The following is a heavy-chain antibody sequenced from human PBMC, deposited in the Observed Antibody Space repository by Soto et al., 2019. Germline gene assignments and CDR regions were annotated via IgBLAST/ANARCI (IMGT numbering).Heavy chain of an antibody. CDR2: IYYSGST. CDR3: ARTGRDYGDYRRRYYYGMDV. D-gene: IGHD4-17*01. Sequence: SETLSLTCTVSGGSISSSSYYWGWIRQPPGKGLEWIGSIYYSGSTYYHPPLKCRVTISVDTSKNQFSLKLSSVTAAGTAVYYCARTGRDYGDYRRRYYYGMDVWGQGTTVTVSS. J-gene: IGHJ6*02. CDR1: GGSISSSSYY. V-gene: IGHV4-39*01.